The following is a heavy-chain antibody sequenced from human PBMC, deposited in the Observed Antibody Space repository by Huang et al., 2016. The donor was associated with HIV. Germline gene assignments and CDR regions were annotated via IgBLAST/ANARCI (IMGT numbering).Heavy chain of an antibody. CDR2: VSPSRGNT. CDR1: GYSFSDHY. V-gene: IGHV1-46*01. J-gene: IGHJ3*02. CDR3: ARGRVTMYQLQVEDAFDI. D-gene: IGHD4-17*01. Sequence: QVDLVQSGAEVKKPGASVKVSCKASGYSFSDHYVHWVRQAPGQGLEWVGIVSPSRGNTRLAQKFQGRVTLNGDTSTSTVYMELSTLRSDDTATYYCARGRVTMYQLQVEDAFDIWGQGTLVTVSS.